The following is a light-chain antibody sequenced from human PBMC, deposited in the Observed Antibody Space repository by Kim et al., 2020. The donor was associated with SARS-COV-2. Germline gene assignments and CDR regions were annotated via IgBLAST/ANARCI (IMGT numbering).Light chain of an antibody. J-gene: IGLJ3*02. CDR2: YDS. V-gene: IGLV3-21*04. Sequence: YELTQPPSVSVAPGKTARITCGGNNIGSKSVHWYQQKPGQAPVLVIYYDSDRPSGIPERFSGSNSGNTATLTISRVEAGDEADYYCQVWDSSSDHWVFG. CDR3: QVWDSSSDHWV. CDR1: NIGSKS.